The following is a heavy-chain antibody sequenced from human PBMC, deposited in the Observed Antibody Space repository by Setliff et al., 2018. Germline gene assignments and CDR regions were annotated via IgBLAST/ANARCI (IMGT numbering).Heavy chain of an antibody. V-gene: IGHV3-21*01. CDR2: ITGSSTYI. CDR3: ARVMMDCSSVTCNYYMDF. CDR1: GFTLSDYR. D-gene: IGHD2-2*01. Sequence: PGGSLRLSCAASGFTLSDYRLIWVRQAPGKGLEWVSSITGSSTYIFYTDSVKGRFTISRDNAKSSLYLQMNGLRAEDTALYYCARVMMDCSSVTCNYYMDFWGKGTTVTVSS. J-gene: IGHJ6*03.